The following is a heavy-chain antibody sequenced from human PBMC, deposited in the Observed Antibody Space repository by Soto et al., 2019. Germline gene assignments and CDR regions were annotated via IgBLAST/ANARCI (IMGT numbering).Heavy chain of an antibody. CDR3: ARDNGLEGIDY. CDR2: IYYSGST. J-gene: IGHJ4*02. V-gene: IGHV4-59*01. CDR1: GGSISSYY. Sequence: PSETLSLTCTVSGGSISSYYWSWIRQPPGKGLEWIGYIYYSGSTNYNPSLKSRVTISVDTSKNQFSLKLSSVTAADTAVYYCARDNGLEGIDYWGQGTLVTVSS.